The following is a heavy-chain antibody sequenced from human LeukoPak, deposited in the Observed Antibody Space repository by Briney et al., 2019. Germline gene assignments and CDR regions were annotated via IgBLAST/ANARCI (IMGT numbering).Heavy chain of an antibody. J-gene: IGHJ4*02. CDR1: GFTFSSYA. CDR2: ISGSGGST. Sequence: GGSLRLSCAASGFTFSSYAMSWVRPAPGKGLDWVSAISGSGGSTYYADSVKGRFTISRDNSKNTLYLQMNSLRAEDTAVYYCAKHSSGWWYFDYWGQGTLVTVSS. V-gene: IGHV3-23*01. D-gene: IGHD6-19*01. CDR3: AKHSSGWWYFDY.